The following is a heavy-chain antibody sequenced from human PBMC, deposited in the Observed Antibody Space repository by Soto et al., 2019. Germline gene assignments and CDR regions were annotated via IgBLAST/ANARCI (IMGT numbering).Heavy chain of an antibody. V-gene: IGHV2-5*02. D-gene: IGHD5-18*01. Sequence: QITLKESGPTLVKPTQTLTLTCTFSGFSLSTSGVGVGWIRQPPGKALEWLALIYWDDDKRYSPSLKSRLTTXKXTXKNQVVLTMTNMDPVDTATYYCAHRAMAPEVDAFDIWGQGTMVTVSS. CDR3: AHRAMAPEVDAFDI. J-gene: IGHJ3*02. CDR1: GFSLSTSGVG. CDR2: IYWDDDK.